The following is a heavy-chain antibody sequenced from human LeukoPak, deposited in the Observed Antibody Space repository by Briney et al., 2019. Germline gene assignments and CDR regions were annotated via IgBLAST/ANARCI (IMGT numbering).Heavy chain of an antibody. D-gene: IGHD6-13*01. CDR3: AREPTQPSRWFDP. Sequence: SETLSLTCTVSGGSISSYYWSWIRQPAGKGLEWIGRIYTSGSTNYNPSLKSRVTMSIDTSKNQFSLNLTSVTAADTAVYYCAREPTQPSRWFDPWGQRTLVTVSS. J-gene: IGHJ5*02. CDR2: IYTSGST. V-gene: IGHV4-4*07. CDR1: GGSISSYY.